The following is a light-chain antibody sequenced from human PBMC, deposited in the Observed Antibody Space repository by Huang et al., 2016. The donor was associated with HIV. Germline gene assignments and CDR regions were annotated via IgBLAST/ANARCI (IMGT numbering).Light chain of an antibody. CDR2: SAS. V-gene: IGKV1-39*01. Sequence: DIQMTQSPSSLSASVGDRVIITCRASQTINRYLNWYQQMAGKAPKLLIHSASSLQSGVSSRFSGSGSGTHFTLTIGSLQPEDAAVYYCQQSYRIPRTFGQGT. CDR1: QTINRY. CDR3: QQSYRIPRT. J-gene: IGKJ2*01.